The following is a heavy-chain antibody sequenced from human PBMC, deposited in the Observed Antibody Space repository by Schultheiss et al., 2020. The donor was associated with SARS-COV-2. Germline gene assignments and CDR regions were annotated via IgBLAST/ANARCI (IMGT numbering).Heavy chain of an antibody. J-gene: IGHJ4*02. D-gene: IGHD2-21*01. CDR3: AKDRLWWSV. V-gene: IGHV3-23*01. CDR1: GFTFSSYA. CDR2: ISGSGGST. Sequence: GESLKISCAASGFTFSSYAMSWVRQAPGKGLEWVSAISGSGGSTYYADSVKGRFTISRDNSKNTLYLQMNSLRAEDTAVYYCAKDRLWWSVWGQGTLVTVSS.